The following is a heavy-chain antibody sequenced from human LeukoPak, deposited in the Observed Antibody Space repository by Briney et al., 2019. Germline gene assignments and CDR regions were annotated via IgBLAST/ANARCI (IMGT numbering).Heavy chain of an antibody. CDR2: IRTKANGGTT. Sequence: GGSLRLSCATSGFNFGDFAMSWVRQAPGKGLEWISLIRTKANGGTTEYAASVKGRFTMSRDDSKSTVYLQMNSLKNEDTAVYYCTGFDYWGQGTLVTVSS. CDR3: TGFDY. CDR1: GFNFGDFA. V-gene: IGHV3-49*04. J-gene: IGHJ4*02.